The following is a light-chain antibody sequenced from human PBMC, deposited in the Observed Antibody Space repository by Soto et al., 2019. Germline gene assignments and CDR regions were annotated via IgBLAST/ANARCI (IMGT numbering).Light chain of an antibody. J-gene: IGLJ2*01. CDR2: DVS. V-gene: IGLV2-14*01. Sequence: QSVLTQPASVSGSPGQAITISCTGTGRDVGGYNDVSWYQQHPGTAPKLMIYDVSNRPSGVSNRFSGSKSGNTASLTISGLQAEDEADYYCCSYTSSNTLEVFGGGTKVTVL. CDR1: GRDVGGYND. CDR3: CSYTSSNTLEV.